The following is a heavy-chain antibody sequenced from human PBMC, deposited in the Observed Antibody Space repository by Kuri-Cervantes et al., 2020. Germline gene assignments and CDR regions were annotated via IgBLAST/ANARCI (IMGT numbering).Heavy chain of an antibody. CDR3: AKSSGH. J-gene: IGHJ4*02. V-gene: IGHV3-30-3*01. CDR2: VSSDGSNK. CDR1: GFTFNTYA. Sequence: GESLKISCAASGFTFNTYAVHWVRQAPDKGLEWVAVVSSDGSNKYYADSVKDRFTISRDNSRNTLYLQMNSLRAEDTAVYYCAKSSGHWGQGTLVTVSS. D-gene: IGHD6-19*01.